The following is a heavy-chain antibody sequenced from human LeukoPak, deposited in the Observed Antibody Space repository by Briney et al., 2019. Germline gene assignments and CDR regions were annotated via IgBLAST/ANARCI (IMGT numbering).Heavy chain of an antibody. CDR1: GFTFSSYS. J-gene: IGHJ5*02. CDR3: AKGGYTTWFDP. V-gene: IGHV3-23*01. Sequence: GGSLRLSCAASGFTFSSYSMTWVRQAPGKGLEWVSNIRSNGGDTYYADSVKGRFTISRDNAKNTLYLEMNSLRAEDTAVYHCAKGGYTTWFDPWGQGTLVTVSS. CDR2: IRSNGGDT. D-gene: IGHD2-15*01.